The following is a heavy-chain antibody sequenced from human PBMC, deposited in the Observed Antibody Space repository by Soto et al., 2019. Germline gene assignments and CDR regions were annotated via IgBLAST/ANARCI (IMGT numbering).Heavy chain of an antibody. V-gene: IGHV1-18*01. Sequence: ASVKVSCKAAGYTFASYGVSWVRQAPGQGLEWMGWISAYNGNTNYAQKLQGRVTMTTDTSTNTAYMELRSLTSDDTAVYYCARGPYCSGGTCYSQLFDYWGQGTLVTVSS. CDR3: ARGPYCSGGTCYSQLFDY. J-gene: IGHJ4*02. D-gene: IGHD2-15*01. CDR2: ISAYNGNT. CDR1: GYTFASYG.